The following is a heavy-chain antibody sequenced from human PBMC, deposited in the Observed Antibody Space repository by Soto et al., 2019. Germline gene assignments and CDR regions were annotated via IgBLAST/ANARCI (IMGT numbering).Heavy chain of an antibody. V-gene: IGHV4-34*01. D-gene: IGHD7-27*01. Sequence: QVQLQQWGAGLLKPSETLSLTCAVYGGSFSGYYWNWIRQPPGKGLEWIGEINHSGSTNYNPSPKSPVTFSVDPSQTPSSLKLRSVTAAATALYYCARGWGRIFDYWRQGTLVTVSS. CDR1: GGSFSGYY. CDR3: ARGWGRIFDY. J-gene: IGHJ4*02. CDR2: INHSGST.